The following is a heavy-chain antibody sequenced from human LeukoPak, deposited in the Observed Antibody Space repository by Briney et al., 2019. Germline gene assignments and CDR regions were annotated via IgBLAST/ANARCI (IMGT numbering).Heavy chain of an antibody. CDR2: ISSRSSAI. CDR1: GFTFSSYN. V-gene: IGHV3-48*04. J-gene: IGHJ5*02. D-gene: IGHD6-13*01. Sequence: PGGSLRLSCAASGFTFSSYNMNWVRQAPGKGLEWVSYISSRSSAIYYADSVKGRFTISRDNSKNTLYLQMNSLRAEDTAVYYCAKNAAAAGVNWFDPWGQGTLVTVSS. CDR3: AKNAAAAGVNWFDP.